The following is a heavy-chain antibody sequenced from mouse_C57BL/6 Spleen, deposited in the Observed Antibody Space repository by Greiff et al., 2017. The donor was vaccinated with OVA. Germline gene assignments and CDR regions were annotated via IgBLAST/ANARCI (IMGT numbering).Heavy chain of an antibody. D-gene: IGHD1-1*01. J-gene: IGHJ3*01. V-gene: IGHV1-18*01. Sequence: EVQRVESGPELVKPGASVKIPCKASGYTFTDYNMDWVKQSHGKSLEWIGDINPNNGGTIYNQKFKGKATLTVDKSSSTAYMELRSLTSEDTAVYYCARSYEGFAYWGQGTLVTVSA. CDR2: INPNNGGT. CDR3: ARSYEGFAY. CDR1: GYTFTDYN.